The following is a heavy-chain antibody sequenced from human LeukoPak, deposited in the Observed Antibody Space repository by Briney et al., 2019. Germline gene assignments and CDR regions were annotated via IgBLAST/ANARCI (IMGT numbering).Heavy chain of an antibody. CDR1: GGSFIGYD. Sequence: SETLSLTCAVYGGSFIGYDWTWIRQPPGKGLEWIGEINHSGGTNYNPSLKSRVTISVDTSKNQFTLKLSSVTAADTAVYYCASLARGGNWFDPWGQGTLVTVSS. CDR3: ASLARGGNWFDP. D-gene: IGHD6-6*01. CDR2: INHSGGT. V-gene: IGHV4-34*01. J-gene: IGHJ5*02.